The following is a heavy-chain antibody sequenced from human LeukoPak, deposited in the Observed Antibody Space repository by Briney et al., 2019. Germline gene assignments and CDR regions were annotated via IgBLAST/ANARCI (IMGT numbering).Heavy chain of an antibody. D-gene: IGHD4-11*01. Sequence: GSLRLSCAASGFTFRSYGMHWVRQAPGKGLEWVTFIRYDGSNTNYADSVKGRFTISRDNSKNTLYLQMNSLRAEDTAVYYCARRRLQQYSDYFFYIGVWGEGTTVTVSS. V-gene: IGHV3-30*02. CDR3: ARRRLQQYSDYFFYIGV. J-gene: IGHJ6*03. CDR1: GFTFRSYG. CDR2: IRYDGSNT.